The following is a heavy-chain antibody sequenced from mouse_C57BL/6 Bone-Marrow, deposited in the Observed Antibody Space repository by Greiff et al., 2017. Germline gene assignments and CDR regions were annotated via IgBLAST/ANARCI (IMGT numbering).Heavy chain of an antibody. Sequence: QVQLQQPGAELVRPGTSVKLSCKASGYTFTSYWMHWVKQRPGQGLEWIGVIAPSDSYTNYNQKFKGQATLTVGTSSSTAYMQLSSLTSEDSAVYYWASTGFAYGGQGTLVTVSA. CDR3: ASTGFAY. J-gene: IGHJ3*01. CDR1: GYTFTSYW. D-gene: IGHD4-1*02. V-gene: IGHV1-59*01. CDR2: IAPSDSYT.